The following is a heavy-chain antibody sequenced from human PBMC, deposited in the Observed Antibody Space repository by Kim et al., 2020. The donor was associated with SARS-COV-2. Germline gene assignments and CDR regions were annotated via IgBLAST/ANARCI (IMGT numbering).Heavy chain of an antibody. CDR3: ARDKGPRERGSDY. CDR1: GFTFSTSW. Sequence: GGSLRLSCAASGFTFSTSWMSWVRQAPGKGLEWVANIKEDESERYYGNSVKGRFTISRDNAKNSLYLQMNGLGAEDTAVYYCARDKGPRERGSDYWGQGTLVTVSS. V-gene: IGHV3-7*03. D-gene: IGHD1-26*01. CDR2: IKEDESER. J-gene: IGHJ4*02.